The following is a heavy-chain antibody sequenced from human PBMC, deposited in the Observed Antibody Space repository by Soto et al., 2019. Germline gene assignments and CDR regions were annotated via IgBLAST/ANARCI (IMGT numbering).Heavy chain of an antibody. Sequence: TSETLSLTCSVSGASINNFAYYWGWIRQPPGKGLEWIGTVYYNENTYYNPSLKSRVAISVDTAKNQFSLNLRSVTAADTAIYFCARRERYYGSPGWFDPWGQGTLVTVSS. CDR2: VYYNENT. CDR1: GASINNFAYY. D-gene: IGHD3-10*01. V-gene: IGHV4-39*01. J-gene: IGHJ5*01. CDR3: ARRERYYGSPGWFDP.